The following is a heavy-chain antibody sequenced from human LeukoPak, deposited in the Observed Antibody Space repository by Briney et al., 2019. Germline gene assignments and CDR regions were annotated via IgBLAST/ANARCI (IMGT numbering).Heavy chain of an antibody. Sequence: PGGSLGLSCAASGFTFSSYWMHWVRQAPGKGLVWVSRINSDGSSTSYADSVKGRFTISRDNAKNTLYLQMNSLRAEDAAVYYCARVWYYDILTGYSPFDYWGQGTLVTVSS. V-gene: IGHV3-74*01. CDR1: GFTFSSYW. CDR2: INSDGSST. J-gene: IGHJ4*02. CDR3: ARVWYYDILTGYSPFDY. D-gene: IGHD3-9*01.